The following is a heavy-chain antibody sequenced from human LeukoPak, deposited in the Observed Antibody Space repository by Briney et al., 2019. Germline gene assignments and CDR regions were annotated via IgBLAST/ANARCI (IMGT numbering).Heavy chain of an antibody. J-gene: IGHJ4*02. Sequence: PGRSLRLSCAASGFTFSSYAMHWVRQAPGKGLEWVSSITRSNYIYYADSVKGRFTISRDNAKNSLYLQMNSLRAEDTAVYFCARARLGFTRGIGTNYFDYWGQGTLVTVSS. D-gene: IGHD2-15*01. CDR3: ARARLGFTRGIGTNYFDY. V-gene: IGHV3-21*06. CDR1: GFTFSSYA. CDR2: ITRSNYI.